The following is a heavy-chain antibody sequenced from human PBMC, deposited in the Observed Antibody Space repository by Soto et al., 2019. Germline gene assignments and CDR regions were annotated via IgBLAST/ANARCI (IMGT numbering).Heavy chain of an antibody. V-gene: IGHV3-9*01. CDR3: AKGAPYCSSTSCVPAQMHYYMDV. Sequence: GGSLRLSCAASGFTFDDYAMHWVRQAPGKGLEWVSGISWNSGSIGYADSVKGRFTISRDNAKNSLYLQMNSLRAEDTALYYCAKGAPYCSSTSCVPAQMHYYMDVWGKGTTVTVSS. CDR2: ISWNSGSI. J-gene: IGHJ6*03. CDR1: GFTFDDYA. D-gene: IGHD2-2*01.